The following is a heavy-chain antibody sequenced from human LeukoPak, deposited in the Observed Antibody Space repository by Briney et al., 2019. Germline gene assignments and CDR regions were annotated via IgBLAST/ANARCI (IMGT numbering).Heavy chain of an antibody. Sequence: SETLSLTCTVSGGSISSGDYYWSWIRQPPGKGLEWIGYIYYSGSTYYNPSLKSRVTISVDTSKNQFSLKLSSVTAADTAVYYCARDWRYYDSSGYYWTKLINWGQGTLSPSPQ. V-gene: IGHV4-30-4*08. CDR1: GGSISSGDYY. CDR2: IYYSGST. CDR3: ARDWRYYDSSGYYWTKLIN. J-gene: IGHJ4*02. D-gene: IGHD3-22*01.